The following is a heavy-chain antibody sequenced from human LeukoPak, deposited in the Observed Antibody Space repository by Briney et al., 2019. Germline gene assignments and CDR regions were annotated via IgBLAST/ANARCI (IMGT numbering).Heavy chain of an antibody. CDR2: IYSGGST. CDR3: AREVLPVSYGSGLNWSDP. V-gene: IGHV3-66*01. D-gene: IGHD3-10*01. Sequence: GGSLRLSCAASGFTVSSNYMSWVRQAPGKGLEWVSVIYSGGSTYYADSVKGRFTISRDNSKNTLYLQMNSLRAEDTAVYYCAREVLPVSYGSGLNWSDPWGQGTLVTVSS. J-gene: IGHJ5*02. CDR1: GFTVSSNY.